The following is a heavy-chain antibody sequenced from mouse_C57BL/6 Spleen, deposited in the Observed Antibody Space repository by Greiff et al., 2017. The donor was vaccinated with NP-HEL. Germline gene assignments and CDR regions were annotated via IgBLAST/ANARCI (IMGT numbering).Heavy chain of an antibody. CDR1: GYTFTDYN. V-gene: IGHV1-22*01. CDR3: ARGGSYDYVAWFAY. Sequence: VQLQQSGPELVKPGASVKMSCKASGYTFTDYNMHWVKQSHGKSLEWIGYINPNNGGTSYNQKFKGKATLTVNKSSSTAYMELRSLTSEDSAVYYCARGGSYDYVAWFAYWGQGTLVTVSA. CDR2: INPNNGGT. D-gene: IGHD2-4*01. J-gene: IGHJ3*01.